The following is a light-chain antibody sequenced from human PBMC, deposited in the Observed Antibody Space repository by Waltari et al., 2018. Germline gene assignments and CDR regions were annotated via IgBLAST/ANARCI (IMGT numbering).Light chain of an antibody. CDR1: QSVSRS. V-gene: IGKV3-20*01. CDR2: GAS. Sequence: EIVLTQSPGTLSLSPGERATLSCRASQSVSRSLAWYQQKPGQAPRLLIYGASSRATAVPDRFSGSGSGTDFSLTISRLEPEDFAVDYCQHYVRLPVSFGQGTKVEIK. J-gene: IGKJ1*01. CDR3: QHYVRLPVS.